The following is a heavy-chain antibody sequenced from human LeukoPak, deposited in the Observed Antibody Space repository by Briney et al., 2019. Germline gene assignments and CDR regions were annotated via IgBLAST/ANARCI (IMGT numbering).Heavy chain of an antibody. V-gene: IGHV1-18*01. CDR2: ISAYNGNT. CDR1: GYTFTSYG. CDR3: ARDQDDYVWGSYRTFGY. Sequence: ASVKVSCKASGYTFTSYGISWVRQAPGQGLEWMGWISAYNGNTNYAQKLQGRVTMTTDTSTSTAYMELRSLRSDDTAVYYCARDQDDYVWGSYRTFGYWGQGTLVTVSS. J-gene: IGHJ4*02. D-gene: IGHD3-16*02.